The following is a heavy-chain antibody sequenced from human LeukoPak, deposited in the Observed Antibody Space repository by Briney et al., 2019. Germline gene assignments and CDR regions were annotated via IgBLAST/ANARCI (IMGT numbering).Heavy chain of an antibody. CDR3: ARYGSGSNGYYFDY. D-gene: IGHD3-10*01. CDR2: MNPNSGNT. Sequence: ASVKVSCKASGYTFTSYDINWVRQATGQGLEWMGWMNPNSGNTGYAQKFQGRVTITRNTSISTAYMELSSLRSEDTAVYYCARYGSGSNGYYFDYWGQGTLVTVSS. V-gene: IGHV1-8*03. CDR1: GYTFTSYD. J-gene: IGHJ4*02.